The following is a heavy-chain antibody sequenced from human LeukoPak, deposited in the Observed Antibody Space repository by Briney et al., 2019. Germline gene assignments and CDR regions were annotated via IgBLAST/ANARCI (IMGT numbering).Heavy chain of an antibody. CDR1: GGSFSSYT. Sequence: ASVKVSCKASGGSFSSYTISWVRQAPGQGLEWMGRIIPILGIANYAQKFQGRVTITADKSTSTAYMELSSLRSEDTAVYYCARGGDLKGELDYRGQGTLVTVSS. J-gene: IGHJ4*02. CDR2: IIPILGIA. D-gene: IGHD3-16*01. CDR3: ARGGDLKGELDY. V-gene: IGHV1-69*02.